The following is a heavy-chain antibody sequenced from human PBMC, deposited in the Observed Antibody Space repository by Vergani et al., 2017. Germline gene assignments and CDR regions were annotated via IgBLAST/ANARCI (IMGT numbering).Heavy chain of an antibody. CDR3: AGCGGDCSLFDY. D-gene: IGHD2-21*02. CDR1: GFTFSSYA. J-gene: IGHJ4*02. V-gene: IGHV3-7*03. Sequence: EVQLLESGGGLVQPGGSLRLSCAASGFTFSSYAMSWVRQAPGKGLEWVANIKQDGSEKYYVDSVKGRFTISRDNAKNSLYLQMNSLRAEDTAVYYCAGCGGDCSLFDYWGQGTLVTVSS. CDR2: IKQDGSEK.